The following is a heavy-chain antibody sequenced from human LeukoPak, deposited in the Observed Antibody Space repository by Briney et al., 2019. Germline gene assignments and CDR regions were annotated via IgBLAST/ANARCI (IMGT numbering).Heavy chain of an antibody. V-gene: IGHV3-48*03. J-gene: IGHJ4*02. CDR2: ISSSGSTI. CDR3: ARLWAPYCSGGSCYSGNFDY. D-gene: IGHD2-15*01. Sequence: GGSLRLSCGASGFTFSSYEMNWVRQAPGKGLEWVSYISSSGSTIYYADSVKGRFTISRDNAKNSLYLQMNSLRAEDTAVYYCARLWAPYCSGGSCYSGNFDYWGQGTLVTVSS. CDR1: GFTFSSYE.